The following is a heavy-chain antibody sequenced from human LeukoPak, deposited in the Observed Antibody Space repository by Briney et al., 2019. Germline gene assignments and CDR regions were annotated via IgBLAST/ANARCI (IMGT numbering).Heavy chain of an antibody. CDR2: ISSSGSTI. V-gene: IGHV3-48*03. Sequence: GGSLRLSCAASGFTFSSYEMNWVRQAPGKGLEWVSYISSSGSTIYYADSVKGRFTISRDNAKNSLYLQMNSLRAEDTAVYYCAREELLWFGESSLIDYWGQGTLVTVSS. J-gene: IGHJ4*02. D-gene: IGHD3-10*01. CDR1: GFTFSSYE. CDR3: AREELLWFGESSLIDY.